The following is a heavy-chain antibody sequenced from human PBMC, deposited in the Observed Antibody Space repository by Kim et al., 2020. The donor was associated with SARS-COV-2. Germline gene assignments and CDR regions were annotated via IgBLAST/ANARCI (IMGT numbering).Heavy chain of an antibody. V-gene: IGHV4-4*07. CDR2: IYTSGST. CDR3: ARGGTVAGKYYYYYGMDV. J-gene: IGHJ6*02. D-gene: IGHD6-19*01. CDR1: GGSISSYY. Sequence: SETLSLTCTVSGGSISSYYWSWIRQPAGKGLEWIGRIYTSGSTNYNPSLKSRVTMSVDTSKNQFSLKLSSVTAADTAVYYCARGGTVAGKYYYYYGMDVWGQGTTVTVSS.